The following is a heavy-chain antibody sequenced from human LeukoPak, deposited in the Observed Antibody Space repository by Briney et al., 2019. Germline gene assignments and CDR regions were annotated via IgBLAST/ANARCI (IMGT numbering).Heavy chain of an antibody. V-gene: IGHV1-69*05. CDR1: GGTFSSYA. Sequence: SVKVSCRASGGTFSSYAISWVRQAPGQGLEWMGGIIPIFGTANYAQKFQGRVTITTDESTSTAHMELSSLRSEDTAVYHCARSLRAIVVVVAASPDAFDIWGQGTMVTVSS. D-gene: IGHD2-15*01. CDR3: ARSLRAIVVVVAASPDAFDI. J-gene: IGHJ3*02. CDR2: IIPIFGTA.